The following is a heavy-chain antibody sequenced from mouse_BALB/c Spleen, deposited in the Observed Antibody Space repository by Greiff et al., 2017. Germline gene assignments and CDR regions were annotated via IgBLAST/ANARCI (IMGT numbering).Heavy chain of an antibody. D-gene: IGHD1-2*01. CDR1: GYTFTSYW. CDR2: IDPSDSYT. J-gene: IGHJ3*01. V-gene: IGHV1S127*01. CDR3: TPITTATAY. Sequence: VQLQQPGAELVKPGASVKMSCKASGYTFTSYWMHWVKQRPGQGLEWIGVIDPSDSYTSYNQKFKGKATLTVDTSSSTAYMQLSSLTSEDSAVYYCTPITTATAYWGQGTLVTVSA.